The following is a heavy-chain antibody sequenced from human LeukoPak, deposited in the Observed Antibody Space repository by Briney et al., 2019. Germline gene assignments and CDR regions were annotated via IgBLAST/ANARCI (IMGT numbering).Heavy chain of an antibody. CDR1: GYTFTSYY. Sequence: ASVNVSCKASGYTFTSYYMHWARQAPGQGLEWMGIINPSGGSTSYAQKFQGRVTMTRDMSTSTVYMELSSLRSEDTAVYYCARDSGSSHSDYYYYYYMDVWGKGTTVTVSS. D-gene: IGHD1-26*01. V-gene: IGHV1-46*01. CDR3: ARDSGSSHSDYYYYYYMDV. CDR2: INPSGGST. J-gene: IGHJ6*03.